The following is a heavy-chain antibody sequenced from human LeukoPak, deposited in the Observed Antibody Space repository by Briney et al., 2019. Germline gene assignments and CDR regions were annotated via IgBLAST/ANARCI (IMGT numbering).Heavy chain of an antibody. CDR3: ASLLNGGVAHWLDP. J-gene: IGHJ5*02. CDR1: GGSISSYY. Sequence: PSETLSLTCTVSGGSISSYYWNWIRQPPGKGLEWIGNIYYSGSTYYNPSLKSRVTISVDASKNQFSLKLSSVTAADTAVYYCASLLNGGVAHWLDPWGQGTLVTVSS. D-gene: IGHD7-27*01. CDR2: IYYSGST. V-gene: IGHV4-59*08.